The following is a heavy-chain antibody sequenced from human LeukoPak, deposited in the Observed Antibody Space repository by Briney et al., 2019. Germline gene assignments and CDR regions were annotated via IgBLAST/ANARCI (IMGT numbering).Heavy chain of an antibody. J-gene: IGHJ4*02. Sequence: GRSLRLSCAASGFTFSSYAMSWVRQAPGKGLEWVSAISGSGGSTCYADSVKGRFTISRDNSKNTLHLQMNSLRAEDTAVYYCAKDRSSGWYYYFDYWGQGTLVTVSS. D-gene: IGHD6-19*01. CDR3: AKDRSSGWYYYFDY. CDR2: ISGSGGST. CDR1: GFTFSSYA. V-gene: IGHV3-23*01.